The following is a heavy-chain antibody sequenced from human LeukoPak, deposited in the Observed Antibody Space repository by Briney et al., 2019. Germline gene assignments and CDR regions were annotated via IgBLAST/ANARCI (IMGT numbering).Heavy chain of an antibody. CDR1: GGSISTYY. CDR3: ARSIAAAEDYYYMDV. CDR2: IYYSGST. V-gene: IGHV4-59*08. D-gene: IGHD6-13*01. J-gene: IGHJ6*03. Sequence: SEILSLTCTVSGGSISTYYWSWIRQPPGKGLEWIGYIYYSGSTNYNPSLKSRVTISVDTSKNQFSLKLSSVTAADTAVYYCARSIAAAEDYYYMDVWGKGTTVTVSS.